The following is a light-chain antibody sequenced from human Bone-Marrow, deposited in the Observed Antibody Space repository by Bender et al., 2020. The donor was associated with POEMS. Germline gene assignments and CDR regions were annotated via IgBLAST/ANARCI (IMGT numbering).Light chain of an antibody. Sequence: QSVLTQPPSASGTPGQRVTISCSGGSSNIGAHAVNWYQHLPGTAPTLPNYSSHRRPSEVPDRFSGSRSGTSAALAISGIQSEEEADYYCAVWDDSLNGWVFGGGTKLTVL. CDR1: SSNIGAHA. J-gene: IGLJ3*02. V-gene: IGLV1-44*01. CDR3: AVWDDSLNGWV. CDR2: SSH.